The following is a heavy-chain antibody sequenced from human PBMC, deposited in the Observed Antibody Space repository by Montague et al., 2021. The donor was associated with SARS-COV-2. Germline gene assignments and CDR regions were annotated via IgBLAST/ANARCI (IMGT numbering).Heavy chain of an antibody. V-gene: IGHV4-61*03. CDR3: ARDRGDIYGRNSAWFDP. D-gene: IGHD4-23*01. J-gene: IGHJ5*02. Sequence: SETLSLTCTVSGASISTGSDYWTWIRQRPGRGLEWIGNFYYSGGSTYTPSLKSRVTISADTSKNLFSLTLKSVAASDTAVYYCARDRGDIYGRNSAWFDPWGQGTLVTVSS. CDR2: FYYSGGS. CDR1: GASISTGSDY.